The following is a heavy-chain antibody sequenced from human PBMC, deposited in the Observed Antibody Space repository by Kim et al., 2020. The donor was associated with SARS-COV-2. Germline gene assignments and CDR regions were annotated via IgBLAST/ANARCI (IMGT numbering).Heavy chain of an antibody. Sequence: KYSQKFQGGVTITRDTSASTAYMELSSLRSEDTAVYYCARGYYGSGSLDYWGQGTLVTVSS. D-gene: IGHD3-10*01. CDR3: ARGYYGSGSLDY. V-gene: IGHV1-3*01. J-gene: IGHJ4*02.